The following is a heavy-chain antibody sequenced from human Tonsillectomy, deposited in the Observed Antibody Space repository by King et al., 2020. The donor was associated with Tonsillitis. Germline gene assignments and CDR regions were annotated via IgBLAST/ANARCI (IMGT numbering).Heavy chain of an antibody. CDR3: TTDPSTFLTTPHGPGGLVY. CDR2: IKSKTDGGTT. J-gene: IGHJ4*02. D-gene: IGHD3-9*01. Sequence: VQLVESGGGLVKPGGSLRLSCAASGFTFSNAWMSWVRQAPGKGLEWVGRIKSKTDGGTTDYAAPVKGRFTISRDDSKNTLYLQMNSLKTEDTAVYYCTTDPSTFLTTPHGPGGLVYWGQGTLVTVSS. CDR1: GFTFSNAW. V-gene: IGHV3-15*01.